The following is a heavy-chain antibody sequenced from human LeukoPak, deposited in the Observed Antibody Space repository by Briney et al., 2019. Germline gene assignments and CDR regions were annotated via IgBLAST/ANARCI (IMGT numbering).Heavy chain of an antibody. J-gene: IGHJ5*02. V-gene: IGHV1-18*01. D-gene: IGHD1-26*01. CDR3: ARARSYGRGPNWFEP. CDR2: ISAYNGNT. Sequence: APVKVSCKASGYTFTSYGISWVRQAPGQGLEWMGWISAYNGNTNYAQQLQGRVTMTTDTSPSTAYKELRSLRSDDTAVYYCARARSYGRGPNWFEPWGQGTLVTVPS. CDR1: GYTFTSYG.